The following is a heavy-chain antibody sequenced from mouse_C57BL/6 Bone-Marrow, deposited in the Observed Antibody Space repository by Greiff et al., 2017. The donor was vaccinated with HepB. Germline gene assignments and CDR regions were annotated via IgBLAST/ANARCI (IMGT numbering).Heavy chain of an antibody. CDR3: AREETGSFYYFDY. V-gene: IGHV1-55*01. Sequence: VQLQQPGAELVKPGASVKMSCKASGYTFTSYWITWVKQRPGQGLEWIGDIYPGSGSTNYNEKFKSKATLTVDTSSSTAYMQLSSLTSEDSAVYYCAREETGSFYYFDYWGQGTTLTVSS. J-gene: IGHJ2*01. CDR2: IYPGSGST. CDR1: GYTFTSYW. D-gene: IGHD4-1*01.